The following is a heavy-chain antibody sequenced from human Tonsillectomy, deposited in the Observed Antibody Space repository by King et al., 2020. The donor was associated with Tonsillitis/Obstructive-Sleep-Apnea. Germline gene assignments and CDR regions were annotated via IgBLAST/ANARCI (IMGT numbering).Heavy chain of an antibody. CDR1: GGTFSRFA. D-gene: IGHD3-3*01. V-gene: IGHV1-69*01. CDR3: AGSWSGYSGNYFDY. CDR2: NIPIFGTA. Sequence: VQLVQSGAEVKKPGSSVKVSCKASGGTFSRFAFSWVRQAPGQGLEWMGGNIPIFGTANYAQKFQGRVTITADESTSTVYMELSSLRSEDTAVYYCAGSWSGYSGNYFDYWGQGTLVTVSS. J-gene: IGHJ4*02.